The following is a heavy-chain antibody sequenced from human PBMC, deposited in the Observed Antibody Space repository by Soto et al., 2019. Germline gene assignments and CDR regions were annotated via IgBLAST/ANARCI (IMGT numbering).Heavy chain of an antibody. CDR2: IKQDGSEK. Sequence: GGSLRLSCAASGFTFSSYWMSWVRQAPGKGLEWVANIKQDGSEKYYVDSVKGRFTISRDNAKNSRYLQMNSLRAEDTAVYYCARDLTIFGPNYYYYMDVWGKGTTVTVSS. V-gene: IGHV3-7*01. D-gene: IGHD3-3*01. J-gene: IGHJ6*03. CDR3: ARDLTIFGPNYYYYMDV. CDR1: GFTFSSYW.